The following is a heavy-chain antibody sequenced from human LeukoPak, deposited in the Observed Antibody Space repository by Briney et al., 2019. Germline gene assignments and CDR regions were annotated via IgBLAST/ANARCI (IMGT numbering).Heavy chain of an antibody. J-gene: IGHJ4*02. CDR2: IYYSGST. V-gene: IGHV4-59*01. CDR1: GGSISNYY. Sequence: SETLSLTCTVSGGSISNYYWGWIRQPPGKGLEWIGYIYYSGSTNYNPSLKSRVTISVDTSENQFSLKLTSVTAADTAVYFCARFEKYYGSNYHYLDYWGPGILVTVSS. CDR3: ARFEKYYGSNYHYLDY. D-gene: IGHD2-21*01.